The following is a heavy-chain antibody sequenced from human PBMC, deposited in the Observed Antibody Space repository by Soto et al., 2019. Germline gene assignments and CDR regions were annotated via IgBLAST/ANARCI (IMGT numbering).Heavy chain of an antibody. D-gene: IGHD3-10*01. V-gene: IGHV1-18*01. CDR1: AYTFTSYG. J-gene: IGHJ5*02. CDR3: ARDYGSGSYRFDP. Sequence: QVQLVQSGPEVKKPGASVKVSCKASAYTFTSYGITWVRQATGQGLDWMGWISAYNGNTNYAQKFQGRVTMATDTSTSTAYMELRSLTSDDTAVYYCARDYGSGSYRFDPWGQGTLVTVSS. CDR2: ISAYNGNT.